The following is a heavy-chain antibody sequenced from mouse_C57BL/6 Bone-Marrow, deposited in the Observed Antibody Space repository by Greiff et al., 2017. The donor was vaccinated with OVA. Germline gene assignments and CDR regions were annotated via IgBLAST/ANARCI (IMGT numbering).Heavy chain of an antibody. CDR3: ARRGLRPLYWYFDV. Sequence: VKLVESGAELARPGASVKLSCKASGYTFTSYGISWVKQRTGQGLEWIGEIYPRSGNTYYNEKFKGKATLTADKSSSTAYMELRSLTSEDSAVYFCARRGLRPLYWYFDVWGTGTTVTVSS. CDR1: GYTFTSYG. J-gene: IGHJ1*03. D-gene: IGHD2-4*01. CDR2: IYPRSGNT. V-gene: IGHV1-81*01.